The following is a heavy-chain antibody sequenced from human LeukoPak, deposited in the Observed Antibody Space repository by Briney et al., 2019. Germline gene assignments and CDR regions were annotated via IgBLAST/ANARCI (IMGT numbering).Heavy chain of an antibody. J-gene: IGHJ2*01. CDR1: GGSISSSSYY. CDR2: IYYSGST. Sequence: SETLSLTCTVSGGSISSSSYYWGWIRQPPGKGLEWIGSIYYSGSTYYNPSLKSRVTISVDTSKNQFSLKLSSVTAADTAVYYCARLDYGDYTPDWYFDLWGRGTLVTVSS. D-gene: IGHD4-17*01. V-gene: IGHV4-39*07. CDR3: ARLDYGDYTPDWYFDL.